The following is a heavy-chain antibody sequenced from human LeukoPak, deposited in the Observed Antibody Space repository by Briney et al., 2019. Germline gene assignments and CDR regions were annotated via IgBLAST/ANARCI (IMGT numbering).Heavy chain of an antibody. J-gene: IGHJ4*02. Sequence: GGSLRLSCAASGFTFSGSAMHWVRQASGKGLEWVGRIRSKANSYATAYAASVKGRFTISRDDSKNTAYLQMNSLKTEDTAVYYCTSRLGYDSSTYPVDYWGQGTLVTVSS. CDR2: IRSKANSYAT. D-gene: IGHD3-22*01. CDR3: TSRLGYDSSTYPVDY. V-gene: IGHV3-73*01. CDR1: GFTFSGSA.